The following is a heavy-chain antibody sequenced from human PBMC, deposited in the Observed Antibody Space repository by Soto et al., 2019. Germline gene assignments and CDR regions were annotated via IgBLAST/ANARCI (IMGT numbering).Heavy chain of an antibody. D-gene: IGHD1-26*01. CDR1: GGSISSSSYY. J-gene: IGHJ3*02. Sequence: PSETLSLTCTVSGGSISSSSYYRGWIRQPPGKGLEWIGSIYYSGSTYYNPSLKSRVTISVDTSKNQFSLKLSSVTAADTAVYYCASRPFFGVGATYAAAFDIWGQGTMVTVSS. CDR3: ASRPFFGVGATYAAAFDI. CDR2: IYYSGST. V-gene: IGHV4-39*01.